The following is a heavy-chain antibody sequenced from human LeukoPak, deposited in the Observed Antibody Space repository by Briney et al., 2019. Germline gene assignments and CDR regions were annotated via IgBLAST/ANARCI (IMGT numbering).Heavy chain of an antibody. CDR1: GFTFSSYA. D-gene: IGHD4-17*01. J-gene: IGHJ2*01. Sequence: GGSLRLSCAASGFTFSSYAMHWVRQAPGKGLEWVAVISYDGSNKYYADSVKGRFTISRDNSKNTLYLQMNSLRAEDTAVYYCARDQKYTTYGDYKYWYFDLWGRGNLVTVSS. CDR3: ARDQKYTTYGDYKYWYFDL. V-gene: IGHV3-30*14. CDR2: ISYDGSNK.